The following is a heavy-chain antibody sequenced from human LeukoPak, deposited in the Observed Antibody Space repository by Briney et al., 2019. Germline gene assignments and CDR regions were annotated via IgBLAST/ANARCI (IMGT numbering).Heavy chain of an antibody. J-gene: IGHJ4*02. V-gene: IGHV3-30*04. Sequence: GESLRLSCAASGFTFSSYAMHWVRQAPGKGLEWVAVISYDGSNKYYADSVKGRFTISRDNSKNTLYLQMNSLRAEDTAVYYCARDHWGGFSYGFDYWGQGTLVTVSS. CDR1: GFTFSSYA. CDR2: ISYDGSNK. CDR3: ARDHWGGFSYGFDY. D-gene: IGHD5-18*01.